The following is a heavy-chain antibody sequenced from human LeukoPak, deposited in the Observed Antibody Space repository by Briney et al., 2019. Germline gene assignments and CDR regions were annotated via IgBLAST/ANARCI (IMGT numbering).Heavy chain of an antibody. CDR3: ARVRGNSCDY. J-gene: IGHJ4*02. D-gene: IGHD6-13*01. V-gene: IGHV1-2*02. CDR1: GYTLSDYY. Sequence: ASVTVSCKTSGYTLSDYYMHWVRQAPGQGLEWMGWIRGDTGDTDNQQKFQGRVAMTRDTSTNTAYMELSRLRYDDTAMYFCARVRGNSCDYWGQGTLVTVSS. CDR2: IRGDTGDT.